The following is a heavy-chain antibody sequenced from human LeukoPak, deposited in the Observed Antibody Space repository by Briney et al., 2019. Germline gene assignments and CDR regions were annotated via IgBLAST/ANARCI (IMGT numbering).Heavy chain of an antibody. CDR1: GGSFSGYY. J-gene: IGHJ1*01. V-gene: IGHV4-34*01. Sequence: SETLSLTCAVYGGSFSGYYWSWIRQPPGKGLEWIGEINHSGSTNYNPSLKGRVTISVDTSKNQFSLKLSSVTAADTAVYYCARAASLGYCSSTSCYAPPGYFQHWGQGTLVTVSS. CDR2: INHSGST. D-gene: IGHD2-2*01. CDR3: ARAASLGYCSSTSCYAPPGYFQH.